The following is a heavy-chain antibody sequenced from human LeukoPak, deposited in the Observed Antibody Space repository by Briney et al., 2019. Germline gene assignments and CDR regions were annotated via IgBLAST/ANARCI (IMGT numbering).Heavy chain of an antibody. J-gene: IGHJ4*02. CDR1: GGTFSSYA. Sequence: SVKVSCKASGGTFSSYAISWVRQAPGQGLEWIGRIIPIFGTANYAQNFQDRVTITADKSTSTAYMELSSLRSEDTAVYYCARTDSGSFSFDSWGQGTLVTVSS. CDR2: IIPIFGTA. CDR3: ARTDSGSFSFDS. V-gene: IGHV1-69*06. D-gene: IGHD1-26*01.